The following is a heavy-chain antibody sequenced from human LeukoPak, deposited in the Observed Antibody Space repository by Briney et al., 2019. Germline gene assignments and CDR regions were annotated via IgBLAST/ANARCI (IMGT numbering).Heavy chain of an antibody. Sequence: GGSLRLSCAAAGVTFHEYDFHWVRQTPGRGLEWVSGITRNGGTLGYADSVKGRFTISRDNSKNTLYLQMNSLRAEDTAVYYCAKDSPMTNWGQGTLVTVSS. J-gene: IGHJ4*02. CDR3: AKDSPMTN. CDR1: GVTFHEYD. D-gene: IGHD3-22*01. V-gene: IGHV3-9*01. CDR2: ITRNGGTL.